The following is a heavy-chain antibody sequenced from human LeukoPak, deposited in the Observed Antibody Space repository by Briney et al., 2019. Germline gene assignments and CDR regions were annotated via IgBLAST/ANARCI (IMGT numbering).Heavy chain of an antibody. D-gene: IGHD5/OR15-5a*01. CDR3: ARHGRYSVYQYCFDP. V-gene: IGHV4-39*01. CDR2: IYYSGST. CDR1: GGSISRSSYY. J-gene: IGHJ5*02. Sequence: KPSETLSLTCSVSGGSISRSSYYWGWVRQPPGKGLEWIATIYYSGSTQYNPSLKSRVTISLDTSKNQFSLNLTSVTAADTAVYYCARHGRYSVYQYCFDPWGQGTLVTVSS.